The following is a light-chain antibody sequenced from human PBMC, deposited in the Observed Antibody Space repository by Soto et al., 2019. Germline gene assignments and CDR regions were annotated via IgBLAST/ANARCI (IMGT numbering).Light chain of an antibody. CDR3: SSYTGSSTPYV. J-gene: IGLJ1*01. CDR2: EVS. CDR1: SSDVGGYNY. V-gene: IGLV2-14*01. Sequence: QSVLTQPASVSGSPGQSITISCTGTSSDVGGYNYVSWYQQPPGKAPKLVFYEVSNRPSGVSNRFSGSKSGNTASLTISGLQADDEADYYCSSYTGSSTPYVFGTGTKLTGL.